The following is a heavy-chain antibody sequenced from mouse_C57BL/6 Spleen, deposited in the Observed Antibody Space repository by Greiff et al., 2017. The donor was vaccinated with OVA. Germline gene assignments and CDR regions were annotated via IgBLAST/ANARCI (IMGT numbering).Heavy chain of an antibody. CDR2: IDPEDGET. Sequence: EVQLQQSGAELVKPGASVKLSCTASGFNIKDYYMHWVKQRTEQGLEWIGRIDPEDGETKYAPKFQGKATITADTASNTAYLQLSSLTSENTAVYYSARRDYGSSYVVWVFDYWGQGTTLTVSS. J-gene: IGHJ2*01. D-gene: IGHD1-1*01. CDR1: GFNIKDYY. CDR3: ARRDYGSSYVVWVFDY. V-gene: IGHV14-2*01.